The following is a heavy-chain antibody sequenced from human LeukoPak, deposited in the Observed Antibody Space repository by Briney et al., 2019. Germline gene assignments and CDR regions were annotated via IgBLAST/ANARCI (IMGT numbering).Heavy chain of an antibody. CDR1: GFTFSSYG. D-gene: IGHD6-6*01. Sequence: PGGSLRLSCAASGFTFSSYGMHWVRQAPGKGLEWVAVIWYDGSNKYYVDSVKGRFTISRDNAKNSLYLQMNSLRAEDTAVYYCARARIAARPRYFDYWGQGTLVTVSS. CDR3: ARARIAARPRYFDY. CDR2: IWYDGSNK. V-gene: IGHV3-33*01. J-gene: IGHJ4*02.